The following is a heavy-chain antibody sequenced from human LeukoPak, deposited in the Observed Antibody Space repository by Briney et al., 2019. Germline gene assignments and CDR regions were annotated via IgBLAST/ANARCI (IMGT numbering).Heavy chain of an antibody. CDR1: GFTFSSYE. V-gene: IGHV3-48*03. CDR3: ASVLYDILTGSYFDY. D-gene: IGHD3-9*01. J-gene: IGHJ4*02. Sequence: PGGSLRLSCAASGFTFSSYEMNWVRQAPGKGLEWVSYISSSGSTIYYADSVKGRFTISRDNAKNSLYLRMNSLRAEDTAVYYCASVLYDILTGSYFDYWGQGTLVTVSS. CDR2: ISSSGSTI.